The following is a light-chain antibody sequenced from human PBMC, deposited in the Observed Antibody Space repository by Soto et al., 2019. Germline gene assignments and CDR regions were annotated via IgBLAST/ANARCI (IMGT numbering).Light chain of an antibody. J-gene: IGKJ5*01. V-gene: IGKV3-11*01. CDR3: QQRSNWPRSIT. CDR2: DAS. Sequence: EIVMTQSPATLSVSPGERATLSCRASQSLSSNLAWYQQKPGQAPRLLIYDASNRATGIPARFSGSGSGTDFTLTISSLEPEDFAVYYCQQRSNWPRSITFGQGTRLEI. CDR1: QSLSSN.